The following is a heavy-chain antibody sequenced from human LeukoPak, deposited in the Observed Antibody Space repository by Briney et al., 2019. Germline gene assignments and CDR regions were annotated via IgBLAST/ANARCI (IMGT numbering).Heavy chain of an antibody. CDR1: GFPFSSYA. V-gene: IGHV3-64D*09. CDR3: VRGYSFGPYGMDV. CDR2: ISDSGGST. Sequence: GGSLRLSCSASGFPFSSYAMHWVRPAPGKGLEYVSAISDSGGSTYYADSVKGRFTISRDNSTNTLYLQMSSLRAEDTAVYFCVRGYSFGPYGMDVWGQGTTVTVSS. D-gene: IGHD2-15*01. J-gene: IGHJ6*02.